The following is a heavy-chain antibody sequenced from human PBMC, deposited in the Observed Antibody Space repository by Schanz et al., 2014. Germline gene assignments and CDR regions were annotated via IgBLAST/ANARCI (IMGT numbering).Heavy chain of an antibody. D-gene: IGHD3-16*01. V-gene: IGHV7-4-1*02. J-gene: IGHJ4*02. CDR1: GYTFTSNA. CDR3: AIEAPCGGHYFDF. Sequence: QVHLVQSGSELKKPGASVKVSCKASGYTFTSNALNWVRQAPGQGLEWMGWINTNTGNPTYARGFTGRFAFSLDTSVRTAFLQISSLKAEDTAVYYCAIEAPCGGHYFDFWGQGTLVTVSS. CDR2: INTNTGNP.